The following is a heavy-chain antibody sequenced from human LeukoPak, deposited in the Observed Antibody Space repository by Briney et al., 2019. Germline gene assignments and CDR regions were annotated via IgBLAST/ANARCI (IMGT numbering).Heavy chain of an antibody. Sequence: GGSLRLSCAASGFTFSTYAMIWVRQAPGKGLEWVSAISGSGTNTYYADSVKGRFTISRDNSKNTLYLQINSLRAEDTAVYYCAKDPFRARISAPDYWGQGTLVTVSS. CDR2: ISGSGTNT. D-gene: IGHD6-6*01. CDR1: GFTFSTYA. J-gene: IGHJ4*02. CDR3: AKDPFRARISAPDY. V-gene: IGHV3-23*01.